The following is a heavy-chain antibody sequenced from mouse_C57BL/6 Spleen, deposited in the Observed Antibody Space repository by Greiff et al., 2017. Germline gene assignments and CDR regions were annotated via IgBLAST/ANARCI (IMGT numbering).Heavy chain of an antibody. Sequence: VQLQQSGPELVKPGASVKIPCKASGYTFTDYNMDWVKQSHGKSLEWIGDINPNNGGTIYNQKFKGKATLTVDKSSSTAYMALRSLTSEDTAVYYCARRRAGDYAMDYWGQGTSVTVSS. CDR2: INPNNGGT. V-gene: IGHV1-18*01. CDR3: ARRRAGDYAMDY. J-gene: IGHJ4*01. CDR1: GYTFTDYN. D-gene: IGHD3-1*01.